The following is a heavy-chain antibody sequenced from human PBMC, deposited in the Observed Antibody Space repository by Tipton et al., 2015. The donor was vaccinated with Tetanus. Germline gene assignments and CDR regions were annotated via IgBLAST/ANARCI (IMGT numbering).Heavy chain of an antibody. D-gene: IGHD3-9*01. CDR2: ISSSSTYI. CDR3: ARVAPDFLTGSPDY. CDR1: GFTFSSYP. V-gene: IGHV3-21*01. J-gene: IGHJ4*02. Sequence: SLRLSCAASGFTFSSYPMAWVRQAPGKGLEWVSSISSSSTYIYYADSVKGRFTISRDNAKNSLYLQMNSLRAEDTAVYYCARVAPDFLTGSPDYWGQGTLVTVSS.